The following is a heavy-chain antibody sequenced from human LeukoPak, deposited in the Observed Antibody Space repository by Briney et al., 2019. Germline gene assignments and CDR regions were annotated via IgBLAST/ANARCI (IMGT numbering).Heavy chain of an antibody. D-gene: IGHD2-21*02. Sequence: SETLSLTCTVSGGSISSYYWSWIRQPPGKGLEWIGYIYYSGSTNYNPSLKSRVTISVDTSKNQFSLKLSSVTAADTAVYYCARVYFELLSPEYYFDYWGQGTLVTVSS. CDR2: IYYSGST. CDR1: GGSISSYY. V-gene: IGHV4-59*01. CDR3: ARVYFELLSPEYYFDY. J-gene: IGHJ4*02.